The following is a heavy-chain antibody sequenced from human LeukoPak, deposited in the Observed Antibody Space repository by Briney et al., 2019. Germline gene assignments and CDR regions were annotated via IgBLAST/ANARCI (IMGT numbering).Heavy chain of an antibody. CDR2: ISYDGSNK. V-gene: IGHV3-30-3*01. J-gene: IGHJ3*02. D-gene: IGHD2-8*01. CDR1: GFTFSSYA. CDR3: ARDNGPGAFDI. Sequence: GGSLRLSCAASGFTFSSYAMHWVRQAPGKGLEWVAVISYDGSNKYYADSVKGRFTISRDNSKNTLYLQMNSLRAEDTVVYYCARDNGPGAFDIWGQGTMVTVSS.